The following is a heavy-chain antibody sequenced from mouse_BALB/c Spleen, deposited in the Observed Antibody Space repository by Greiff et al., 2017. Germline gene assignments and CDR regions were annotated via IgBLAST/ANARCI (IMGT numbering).Heavy chain of an antibody. J-gene: IGHJ2*01. CDR2: ISNGGGST. CDR3: ASPPLGY. CDR1: GFTFSSYT. D-gene: IGHD6-1*01. Sequence: EVQVVESGGGLVQPGGSLKLSCAASGFTFSSYTMSWVRQTPEKRLEWVAYISNGGGSTYYPDTVKGRFTISRDNAKNTLYLQMSSLKSEDTAMYYCASPPLGYWGQGTTLTVSS. V-gene: IGHV5-12-2*01.